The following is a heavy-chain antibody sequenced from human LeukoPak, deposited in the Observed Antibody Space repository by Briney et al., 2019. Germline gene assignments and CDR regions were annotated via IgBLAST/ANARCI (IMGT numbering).Heavy chain of an antibody. CDR2: IYPGDSDT. CDR1: GYSFTSYW. J-gene: IGHJ4*02. V-gene: IGHV5-51*01. CDR3: ARRTRYSNYVGYFDY. D-gene: IGHD4-11*01. Sequence: GESLKISCKGSGYSFTSYWIGWVRQMPGKGLEWMGIIYPGDSDTRYSPSFQGQVTISADKSISTAYLQWSSLKASDTAMYYCARRTRYSNYVGYFDYWGQGTLVTVSS.